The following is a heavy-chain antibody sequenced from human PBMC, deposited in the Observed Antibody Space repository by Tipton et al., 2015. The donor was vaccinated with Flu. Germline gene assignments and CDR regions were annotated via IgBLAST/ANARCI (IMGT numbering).Heavy chain of an antibody. Sequence: PGLVKPSETLSLTCTVSGDSIRNDYFWGWIRQPPGKGLEWVATIHRSGSTKYNPSLKSRVTISVDTSKNQFYLEMRSVTAADMAVYFCARRDFSNYVSDPKNWFDRWGQGSLVTVSS. J-gene: IGHJ5*02. CDR1: GDSIRNDYF. CDR2: IHRSGST. D-gene: IGHD4-11*01. V-gene: IGHV4-38-2*02. CDR3: ARRDFSNYVSDPKNWFDR.